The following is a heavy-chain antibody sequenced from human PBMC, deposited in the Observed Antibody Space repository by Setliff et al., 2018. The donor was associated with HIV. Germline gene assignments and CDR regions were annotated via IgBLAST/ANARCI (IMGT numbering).Heavy chain of an antibody. V-gene: IGHV4-34*01. D-gene: IGHD4-17*01. CDR1: GGSFNGYS. J-gene: IGHJ5*02. CDR3: ARAPGPYGDYNWFDP. Sequence: SETLSLTCAVYGGSFNGYSWTWIRQPPGKGLEWIGGINHSGGTNYNPSLKSRFTISEDTSKNHFSLKLNSVTAADTAVYYFARAPGPYGDYNWFDPWGQGALVTVSS. CDR2: INHSGGT.